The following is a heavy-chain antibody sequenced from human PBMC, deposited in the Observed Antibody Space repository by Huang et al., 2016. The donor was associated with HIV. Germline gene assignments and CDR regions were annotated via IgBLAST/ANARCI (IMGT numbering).Heavy chain of an antibody. CDR2: IYWDDDK. J-gene: IGHJ6*03. V-gene: IGHV2-5*02. D-gene: IGHD3-16*01. CDR3: AHIGRLGDYYMDV. Sequence: QITLKESGPALLRPTQTLTLTCTFSGFSLTTIGAGVGWIRQPPVKPLEGLVLIYWDDDKRFSPSLKTRIRVTKDTSKNQVVFTMNNVGPTDTGTYYCAHIGRLGDYYMDVWGNGTAVTVSS. CDR1: GFSLTTIGAG.